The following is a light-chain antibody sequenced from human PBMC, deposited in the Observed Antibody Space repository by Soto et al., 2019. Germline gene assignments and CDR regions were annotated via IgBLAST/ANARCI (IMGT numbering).Light chain of an antibody. CDR1: QSVSNTY. CDR3: QQHDSSPWM. V-gene: IGKV3-20*01. CDR2: GAS. J-gene: IGKJ1*01. Sequence: EVVLTQSPGTLSLSPGERATLSFRASQSVSNTYVAWYQHIPGQTPRLLIYGASNRATGIPDRFSGSGSGTDFTLTISRLEPEDFAVYYCQQHDSSPWMFGQGTKVDIK.